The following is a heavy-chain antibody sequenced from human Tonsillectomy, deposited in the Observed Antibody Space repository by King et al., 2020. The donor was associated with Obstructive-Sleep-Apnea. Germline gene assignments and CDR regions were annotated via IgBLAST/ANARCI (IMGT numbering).Heavy chain of an antibody. J-gene: IGHJ4*02. CDR1: GGSISSSNW. V-gene: IGHV4-4*02. CDR3: ARRSRLGSDDVYYFDY. D-gene: IGHD7-27*01. CDR2: IYHSGSA. Sequence: VQLQESGPGLVKPSGTLSLTCAVSGGSISSSNWWSWVRQPPGKGLEWIGEIYHSGSANYNPSLKSRVTISVDKSKNQFSLKLSALTAADTAVYYCARRSRLGSDDVYYFDYWGQGTLVTVSS.